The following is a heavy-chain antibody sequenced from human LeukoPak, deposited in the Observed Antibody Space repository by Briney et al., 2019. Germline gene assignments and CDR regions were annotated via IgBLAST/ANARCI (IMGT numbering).Heavy chain of an antibody. CDR2: IKEDGSEK. CDR3: GRSKDV. Sequence: GGSLRLSCAASGFTFSTYWMHWVRQAPGKGLEWVANIKEDGSEKYYVDSVKGRFTISRDNAKNSLYLQMDSLRAEDTAVYYCGRSKDVWGQGTTVTVSS. J-gene: IGHJ6*02. CDR1: GFTFSTYW. V-gene: IGHV3-7*01.